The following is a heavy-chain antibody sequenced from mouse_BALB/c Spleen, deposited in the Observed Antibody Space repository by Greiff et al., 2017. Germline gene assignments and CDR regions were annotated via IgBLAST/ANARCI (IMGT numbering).Heavy chain of an antibody. CDR2: ISSGGSYT. V-gene: IGHV5-9-4*01. CDR3: ARVTGGVDY. D-gene: IGHD1-1*02. J-gene: IGHJ2*01. CDR1: GFTFSSYA. Sequence: EVKLQESGGGLVKPGGSLKLSCAASGFTFSSYAMSWVRQSPEKRLEWVAEISSGGSYTYYPDTVTGRFTISRDNAKNTLYLEMSSLRSEDTAMYYCARVTGGVDYWGQGTTLTVSS.